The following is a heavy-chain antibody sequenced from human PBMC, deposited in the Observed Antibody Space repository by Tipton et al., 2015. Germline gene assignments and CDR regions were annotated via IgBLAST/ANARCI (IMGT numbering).Heavy chain of an antibody. CDR2: IFYSGSA. V-gene: IGHV4-59*01. J-gene: IGHJ5*02. Sequence: TLSLTCTVSGGSISNYYWSWIRQLPGKGLEWIGYIFYSGSATYNPSLKSRVTISVDTSKNQFSLKVTSVTAADTAVYYCARETYSDYDFSNWFDPWGQGILVTVSS. CDR1: GGSISNYY. D-gene: IGHD5-12*01. CDR3: ARETYSDYDFSNWFDP.